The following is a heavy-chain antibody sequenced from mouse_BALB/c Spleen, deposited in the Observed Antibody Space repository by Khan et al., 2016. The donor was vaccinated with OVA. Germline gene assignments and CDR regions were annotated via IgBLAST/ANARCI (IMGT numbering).Heavy chain of an antibody. D-gene: IGHD2-4*01. CDR2: INPSNGRT. J-gene: IGHJ3*01. CDR1: GYTFSSYW. CDR3: ARSTMITTEFVY. Sequence: QVQLQQPGAELVKPGASVQLSCKASGYTFSSYWILWVKQRPGQGLEWIGEINPSNGRTNYNETFKNKATLTVDKSSSTAYMQLSSLTSEDSAVYYCARSTMITTEFVYWGQGTPVTVSA. V-gene: IGHV1S81*02.